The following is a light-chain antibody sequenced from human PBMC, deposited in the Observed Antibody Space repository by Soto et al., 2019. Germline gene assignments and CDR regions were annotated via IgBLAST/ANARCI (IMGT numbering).Light chain of an antibody. CDR3: QQYGSSPIT. CDR1: QSVRSN. J-gene: IGKJ5*01. CDR2: GAS. Sequence: EIVLTQSPATLSVSPGERATLSCRASQSVRSNLAWYQQKHGQAPRLVIYGASSRATGIPDRFSGSGSGTDLTITISRLEPEDCAVYDCQQYGSSPITFGQGTRLDIK. V-gene: IGKV3-20*01.